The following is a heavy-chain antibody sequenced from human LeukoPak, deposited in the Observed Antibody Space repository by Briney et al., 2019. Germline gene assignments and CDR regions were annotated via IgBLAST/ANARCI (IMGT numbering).Heavy chain of an antibody. CDR3: ARHMRQQLGYYYYYYMDV. D-gene: IGHD6-13*01. Sequence: GESLKISCKGSGYSFTSYWIGWVRQMPGKGLEWMGIIYPGDSDTRYSPSFQGQVTISADKSISTAYLQWSSLKASDTAMYYCARHMRQQLGYYYYYYMDVWGKGTTVTVSS. CDR1: GYSFTSYW. J-gene: IGHJ6*03. CDR2: IYPGDSDT. V-gene: IGHV5-51*01.